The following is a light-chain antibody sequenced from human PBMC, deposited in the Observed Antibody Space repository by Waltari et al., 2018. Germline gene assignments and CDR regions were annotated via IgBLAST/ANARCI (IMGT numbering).Light chain of an antibody. CDR1: QDISDY. CDR2: DAS. Sequence: DIQMTQSPSSLSASVGDRVTITCQASQDISDYLNWYQQKPGKAPKLLIYDASNLETGVPSRFSGSGSETDLTFTISSLQPEDIATYYCQQYDNLPLTFGGGTKVEIK. V-gene: IGKV1-33*01. CDR3: QQYDNLPLT. J-gene: IGKJ4*01.